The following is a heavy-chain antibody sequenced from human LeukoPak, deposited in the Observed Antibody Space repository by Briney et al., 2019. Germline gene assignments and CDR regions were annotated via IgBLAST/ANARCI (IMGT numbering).Heavy chain of an antibody. CDR1: GFTFSSYA. D-gene: IGHD6-19*01. V-gene: IGHV3-23*01. CDR3: AEGMSQWLGINFDY. Sequence: PGGSLRLSCAASGFTFSSYAMSWVRQAPGKGLEWVSAISGSGGSTYYADSVKGRFTISRDNSKNTLYLQMNSLRAEDTAVYYCAEGMSQWLGINFDYWGQGTLVTVSS. CDR2: ISGSGGST. J-gene: IGHJ4*02.